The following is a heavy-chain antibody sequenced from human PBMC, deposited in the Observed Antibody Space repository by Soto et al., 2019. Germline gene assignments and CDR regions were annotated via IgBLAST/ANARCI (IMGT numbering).Heavy chain of an antibody. V-gene: IGHV3-15*07. D-gene: IGHD3-3*01. CDR1: GFTFSNAW. J-gene: IGHJ6*02. CDR3: TTAGALLRGYYYYYGMDV. Sequence: PGGSLRLSCAASGFTFSNAWMNWVRQAPGKGLEWVGRIKSKTDGGTTDYAAPVKGRFTISRDDSKNTLYLQMNSLKTEDTAVYYCTTAGALLRGYYYYYGMDVWGQGTTVTVSS. CDR2: IKSKTDGGTT.